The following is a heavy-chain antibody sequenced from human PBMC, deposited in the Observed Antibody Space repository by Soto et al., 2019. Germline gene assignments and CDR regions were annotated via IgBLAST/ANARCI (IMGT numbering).Heavy chain of an antibody. CDR3: ARVRVPGLDFDY. CDR1: GGTFSSYA. V-gene: IGHV1-69*13. J-gene: IGHJ4*02. CDR2: IIPIFGTA. Sequence: SVKVSCNASGGTFSSYAISLVRQAPGQGLEWMGGIIPIFGTANYAQKFQGRVTITADESTSTAYMELSSLRSEDTAVYYCARVRVPGLDFDYWGQGTLVTVSS. D-gene: IGHD3-3*01.